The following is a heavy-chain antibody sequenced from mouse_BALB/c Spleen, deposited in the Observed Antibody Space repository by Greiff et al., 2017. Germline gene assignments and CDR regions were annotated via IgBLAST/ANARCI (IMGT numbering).Heavy chain of an antibody. D-gene: IGHD2-1*01. V-gene: IGHV3-6*02. Sequence: DVQLQESGPGLVKPSQSLSLTCSVTGFSITSCYFWYLIRQLPGNLLEWMGIISYDGSNNYNPSLKNRITITRDTSNNQFFLKLNSVTTEDTATYYCARVRCYGSYGIAYWGQGTLVTVSA. J-gene: IGHJ3*01. CDR3: ARVRCYGSYGIAY. CDR2: ISYDGSN. CDR1: GFSITSCYF.